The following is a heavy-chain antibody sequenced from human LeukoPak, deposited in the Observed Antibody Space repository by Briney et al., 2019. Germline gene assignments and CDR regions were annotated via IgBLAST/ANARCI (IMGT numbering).Heavy chain of an antibody. CDR2: IFGSGGSP. J-gene: IGHJ4*02. CDR3: GKTTVGYSSGQKPAWPVDY. V-gene: IGHV3-23*01. CDR1: GFTFGSHA. Sequence: GGSLRLSCEASGFTFGSHAMYWVRQAPGKGLEWVAGIFGSGGSPHYADPVKGRFTISRDNSGNTVYLQINSLRAEDTAVYYCGKTTVGYSSGQKPAWPVDYWGQGTLVTASS. D-gene: IGHD5-18*01.